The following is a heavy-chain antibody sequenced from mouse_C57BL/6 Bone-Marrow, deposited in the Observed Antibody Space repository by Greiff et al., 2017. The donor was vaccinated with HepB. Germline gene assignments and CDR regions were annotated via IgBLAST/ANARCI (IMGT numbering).Heavy chain of an antibody. Sequence: VQLQQPVAELVKPGASVKMSCKASGYTFTSYWITWVKQRPGQGLEWIGDIYPGSGSTNYNEKFKSKATLTVDTSSSTAYMQLSSLTSEDSAVYYCARGIYYDYDVWFAYWGQGTLVTVSA. J-gene: IGHJ3*01. D-gene: IGHD2-4*01. CDR3: ARGIYYDYDVWFAY. V-gene: IGHV1-55*01. CDR1: GYTFTSYW. CDR2: IYPGSGST.